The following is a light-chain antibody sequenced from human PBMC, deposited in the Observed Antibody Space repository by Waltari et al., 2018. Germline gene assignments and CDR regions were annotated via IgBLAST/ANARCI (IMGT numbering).Light chain of an antibody. J-gene: IGKJ4*01. Sequence: DIVMTQSPDSLTVSLGERATSTCKSSQTILYSSSNKNYLAWYQQKPRQPPKLLIYWASTRESEVPDRFSGTGSGTDFTLTISRLQAEDVAVYYCQQYFKTPLTFGGGTKVEIK. CDR2: WAS. V-gene: IGKV4-1*01. CDR3: QQYFKTPLT. CDR1: QTILYSSSNKNY.